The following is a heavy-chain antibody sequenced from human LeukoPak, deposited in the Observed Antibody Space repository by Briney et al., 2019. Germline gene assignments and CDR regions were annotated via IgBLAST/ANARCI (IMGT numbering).Heavy chain of an antibody. CDR1: GFTFSSYW. D-gene: IGHD6-13*01. CDR2: IKQDGSEK. J-gene: IGHJ4*02. V-gene: IGHV3-7*01. Sequence: GGSLRLSCAASGFTFSSYWMSWVRQAPGKGLEWVANIKQDGSEKYYVDSVKGRFTISRDNAKNSLYLQMNSLRAEDTAVYYCARDLGVYSAAAGTGDYWGQGTLVTVSS. CDR3: ARDLGVYSAAAGTGDY.